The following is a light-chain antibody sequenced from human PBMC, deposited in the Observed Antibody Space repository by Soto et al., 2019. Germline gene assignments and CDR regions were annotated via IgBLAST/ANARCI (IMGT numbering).Light chain of an antibody. J-gene: IGKJ2*01. CDR1: QTVYSW. CDR2: EAS. Sequence: DIQMTQSPSTVSASVGDRVTITCRASQTVYSWLAWYQQKPGKAPKLLISEASTLQSGVPSRFAGSGSGTEFTLAISRLQPDDFATYYCQQYSSYSPYTFGQGTKVDTK. CDR3: QQYSSYSPYT. V-gene: IGKV1-5*03.